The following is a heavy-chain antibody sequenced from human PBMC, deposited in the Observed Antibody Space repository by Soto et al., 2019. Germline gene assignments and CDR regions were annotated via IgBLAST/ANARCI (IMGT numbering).Heavy chain of an antibody. V-gene: IGHV4-39*01. D-gene: IGHD6-13*01. CDR2: IFYAGNT. CDR1: GGSISSSRSY. J-gene: IGHJ5*02. CDR3: ARQAAAPGIDLWFDP. Sequence: QLQLQESGPGLVKPSETLSLTCNVSGGSISSSRSYWAWFRQPPGKELEWIANIFYAGNTYYNPSPNSRVNVSVATSKTQFSLTLDSVPAAHTAVYYCARQAAAPGIDLWFDPWGQGTLVTVSS.